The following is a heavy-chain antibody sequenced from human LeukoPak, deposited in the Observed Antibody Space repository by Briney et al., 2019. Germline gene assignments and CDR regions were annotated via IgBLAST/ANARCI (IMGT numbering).Heavy chain of an antibody. CDR2: ISGSGDIT. Sequence: PGGSLRLSCAASGFTVSSNYMSWVRQAPGKGLEWVSSISGSGDITYYADSVKGRFTISRDNSKNTLYLQMNSLRAEDTAVYYCAKGSSSSGVSYYYMDVWAKGTTVTVSS. V-gene: IGHV3-23*01. J-gene: IGHJ6*03. CDR3: AKGSSSSGVSYYYMDV. D-gene: IGHD6-6*01. CDR1: GFTVSSNY.